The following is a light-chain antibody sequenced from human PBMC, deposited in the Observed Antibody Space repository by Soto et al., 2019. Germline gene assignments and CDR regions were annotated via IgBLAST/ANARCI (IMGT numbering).Light chain of an antibody. CDR1: SSDVGDYNY. CDR2: EVV. V-gene: IGLV2-14*01. CDR3: SSYTSRITLI. J-gene: IGLJ2*01. Sequence: SALTQPASVSGSPGQSITISCTGTSSDVGDYNYVSWYQQHPGKAPKLLIYEVVNRPSGVSSRFSGSKSGNTASLTISGLQAEDEADYYCSSYTSRITLIFGGGTKLTVL.